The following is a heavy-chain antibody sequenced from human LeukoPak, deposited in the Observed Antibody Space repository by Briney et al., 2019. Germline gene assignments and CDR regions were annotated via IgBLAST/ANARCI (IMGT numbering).Heavy chain of an antibody. Sequence: GGSLRLSCAASGFTFDDYAMHWVRQAPGKGLEWVSGISWNSGNIGYADSVKGRFTISRDNSKNTLYLQMNSLRAEDTAVYYCAKDLRSGSYYSNAFDIWGQGTMVTVSS. D-gene: IGHD1-26*01. J-gene: IGHJ3*02. CDR2: ISWNSGNI. CDR3: AKDLRSGSYYSNAFDI. V-gene: IGHV3-9*01. CDR1: GFTFDDYA.